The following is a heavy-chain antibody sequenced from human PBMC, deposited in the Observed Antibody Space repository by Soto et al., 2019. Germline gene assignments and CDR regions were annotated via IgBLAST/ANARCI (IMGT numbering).Heavy chain of an antibody. CDR1: GFTVTNEA. V-gene: IGHV3-48*02. J-gene: IGHJ5*02. D-gene: IGHD6-25*01. Sequence: EVKLVESGGGLVQPGGSLRLSCAASGFTVTNEAMNWVRQAPGRKLEWLSYITSGSDSIIYADSVKGRLTISRDSAKNSLYLQMNRLRDEDTAVYYCARGGFGYFDTWGQGTLVTVSS. CDR2: ITSGSDSI. CDR3: ARGGFGYFDT.